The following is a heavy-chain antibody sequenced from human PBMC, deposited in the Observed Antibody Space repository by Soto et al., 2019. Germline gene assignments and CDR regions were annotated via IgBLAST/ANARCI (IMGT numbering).Heavy chain of an antibody. CDR1: GFSLSNARMG. Sequence: SGPTLVTPTETLPLTCTVSGFSLSNARMGVSWIRQLPGKALEWLAHIFSNDEKSYSTSLKSRLTISKDTSKSQVVLTMTNMDPVDTATYYCARGLAAAADFDYWGQGTLVTVSS. V-gene: IGHV2-26*01. CDR3: ARGLAAAADFDY. CDR2: IFSNDEK. D-gene: IGHD6-13*01. J-gene: IGHJ4*02.